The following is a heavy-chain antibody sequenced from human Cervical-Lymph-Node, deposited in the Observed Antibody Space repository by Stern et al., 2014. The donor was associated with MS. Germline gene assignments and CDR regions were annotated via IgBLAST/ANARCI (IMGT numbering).Heavy chain of an antibody. CDR1: GYIFTNYA. V-gene: IGHV1-3*01. J-gene: IGHJ5*02. CDR3: HGGSTWFDP. Sequence: QVQLVQSGAEVKKPGASVKVSCKASGYIFTNYAIHWVRQAPGQRLEWMGWINAGNGNTKHSQKFQGRVTITRDTSATTAYMELSSLRSEDTAGARSHGGSTWFDPWGQGTLVTVSS. D-gene: IGHD3-10*01. CDR2: INAGNGNT.